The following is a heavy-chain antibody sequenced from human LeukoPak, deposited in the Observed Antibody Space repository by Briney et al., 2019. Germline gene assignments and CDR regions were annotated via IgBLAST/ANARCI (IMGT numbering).Heavy chain of an antibody. Sequence: ASVTVSCKASAYTFTVYSMHWVRQAPGQGPEWMGWINPNSGGTNYAQKFQGWVTMTRDTSTSTAYMELSRLISDDTAVYFCARALIYSSGWYVYWGQGPLVTVSS. D-gene: IGHD6-19*01. CDR3: ARALIYSSGWYVY. J-gene: IGHJ4*02. V-gene: IGHV1-2*04. CDR1: AYTFTVYS. CDR2: INPNSGGT.